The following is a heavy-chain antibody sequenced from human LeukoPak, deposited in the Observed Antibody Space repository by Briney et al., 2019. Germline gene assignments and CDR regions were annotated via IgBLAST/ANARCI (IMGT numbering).Heavy chain of an antibody. Sequence: SETLSLTCTVSGGSISSSSYYWGWIRQPPGKGLEWIGSIYYSGSTNYNPSLKSRVTISVDTSKNQFSLKLSSVTAADTAVYYCAREPDRGEYYYGMDVWGQGTTVTVFS. CDR3: AREPDRGEYYYGMDV. CDR2: IYYSGST. J-gene: IGHJ6*02. D-gene: IGHD1-14*01. V-gene: IGHV4-39*07. CDR1: GGSISSSSYY.